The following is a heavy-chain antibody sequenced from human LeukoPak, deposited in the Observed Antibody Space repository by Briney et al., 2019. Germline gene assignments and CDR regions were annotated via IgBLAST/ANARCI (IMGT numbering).Heavy chain of an antibody. D-gene: IGHD5-18*01. CDR2: INPSGGST. J-gene: IGHJ4*02. CDR1: GYTFTSYY. CDR3: ARDRVQDTAMAEPFDY. V-gene: IGHV1-46*01. Sequence: ASVKVSCKASGYTFTSYYMHWVRQAPGQGLEWMGIINPSGGSTSYAQKLQGRVTMTRARSTSTVYLELTSLRTEDTAVYFCARDRVQDTAMAEPFDYWGQGTLVTVSS.